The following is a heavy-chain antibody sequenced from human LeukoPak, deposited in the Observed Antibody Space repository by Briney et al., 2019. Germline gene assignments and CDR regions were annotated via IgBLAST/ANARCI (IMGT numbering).Heavy chain of an antibody. CDR1: GFTFSSYA. CDR2: ISGSGGST. D-gene: IGHD2-21*02. CDR3: AKFPDVVVTANAFDY. V-gene: IGHV3-23*01. Sequence: GSLRLSCAASGFTFSSYAMSWVRQAPGKGLEWVSAISGSGGSTYYADSVKVRFTISRDNSKNTLYLQMNSLRAEDTAVYYCAKFPDVVVTANAFDYWGQGTLVTVSS. J-gene: IGHJ4*02.